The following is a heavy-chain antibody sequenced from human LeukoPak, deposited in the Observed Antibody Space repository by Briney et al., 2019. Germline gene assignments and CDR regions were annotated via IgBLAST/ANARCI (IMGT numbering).Heavy chain of an antibody. J-gene: IGHJ6*03. D-gene: IGHD6-13*01. Sequence: TSQTLSLTCTVSGGSISSYYWSWIRQPAGQGLEWIGRIYTSGSTNYNPSLKSRVTMSVDTSKNQFSLKLSSVTAADTAVYYCARDRAEQQLDDYYYYYMDVWGKGTTVTVSS. CDR1: GGSISSYY. CDR3: ARDRAEQQLDDYYYYYMDV. V-gene: IGHV4-4*07. CDR2: IYTSGST.